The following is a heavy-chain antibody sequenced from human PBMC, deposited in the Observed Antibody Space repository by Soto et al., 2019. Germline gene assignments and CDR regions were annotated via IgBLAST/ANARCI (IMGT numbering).Heavy chain of an antibody. CDR2: IYSAGST. D-gene: IGHD4-17*01. Sequence: EVQVVESGGGLVQPGGSLRLSCAASGFTVSSNHMSWVRQAPGKGLEWVSLIYSAGSTYYADSVKGRFTISRDNSKNTLYLQMNSLRAEDTAVYYCARFSGADYGGNNRCWGQGTLVTVSS. V-gene: IGHV3-66*01. J-gene: IGHJ4*02. CDR3: ARFSGADYGGNNRC. CDR1: GFTVSSNH.